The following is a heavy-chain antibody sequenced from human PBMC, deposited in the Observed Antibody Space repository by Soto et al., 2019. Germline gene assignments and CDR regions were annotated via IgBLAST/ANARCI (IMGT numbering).Heavy chain of an antibody. CDR1: GLTFSNYG. CDR3: AKGCGTGSSCYILDY. J-gene: IGHJ4*02. V-gene: IGHV3-30*18. CDR2: ISNEGRDE. Sequence: QVHLVESGGGVVQPGRSLRLSCEVSGLTFSNYGMHWVRQAPGKGLEWVAVISNEGRDERYADSVKGRFTISRDNSKNTLYLHMSRLRAEDTAVYYCAKGCGTGSSCYILDYWGQGTLVTVSS. D-gene: IGHD2-15*01.